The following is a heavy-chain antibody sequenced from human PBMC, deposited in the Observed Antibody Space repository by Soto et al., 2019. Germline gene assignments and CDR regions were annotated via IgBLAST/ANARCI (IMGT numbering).Heavy chain of an antibody. Sequence: QVQLQESGPGLVKPSETLSLTCTVSGGSISSYYWSWIRQPPGKGLEWIGYIYYSGSTNYNPSLKSRVTISVDTFTNQSSLKLSSVTAADTAVYYCARVRWTVAGPGHFDYWGQGTLVSVSS. CDR1: GGSISSYY. D-gene: IGHD6-19*01. J-gene: IGHJ4*02. V-gene: IGHV4-59*01. CDR3: ARVRWTVAGPGHFDY. CDR2: IYYSGST.